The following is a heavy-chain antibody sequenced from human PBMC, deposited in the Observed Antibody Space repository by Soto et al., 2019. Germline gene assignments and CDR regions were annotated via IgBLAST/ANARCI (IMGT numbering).Heavy chain of an antibody. CDR2: INPNSGGT. CDR3: ARETQQLVTYGMDV. J-gene: IGHJ6*02. Sequence: ASVKVSCKASGYTFTGYYMHWVRQAPGQGLEWMGWINPNSGGTNYAQKFQGWVTMTRDTSISTAYMELSRLRSDDTAVYYCARETQQLVTYGMDVWGQGTTVTVS. V-gene: IGHV1-2*04. CDR1: GYTFTGYY. D-gene: IGHD6-13*01.